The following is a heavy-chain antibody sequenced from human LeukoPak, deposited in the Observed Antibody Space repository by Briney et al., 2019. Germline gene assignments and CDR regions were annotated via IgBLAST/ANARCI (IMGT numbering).Heavy chain of an antibody. J-gene: IGHJ4*02. Sequence: PSETLSLTCTVSGGSISSGDYYWSWIRQHPGKGLEWIGYIYYSGSTYYNPSLKSRATISVDTSKNQFSLKLSSVTAADTAVYYCARNSRVVPAHPFDYWGQGTLVTVSS. D-gene: IGHD2-2*01. V-gene: IGHV4-31*03. CDR2: IYYSGST. CDR3: ARNSRVVPAHPFDY. CDR1: GGSISSGDYY.